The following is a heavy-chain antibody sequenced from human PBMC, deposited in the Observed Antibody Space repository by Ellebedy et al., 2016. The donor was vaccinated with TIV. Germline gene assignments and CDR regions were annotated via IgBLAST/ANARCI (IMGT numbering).Heavy chain of an antibody. J-gene: IGHJ6*02. CDR2: ISYDGSKK. CDR3: AKDRTLEGAFYYYGMDV. V-gene: IGHV3-30*18. D-gene: IGHD3-10*01. CDR1: GFTFSSYG. Sequence: GESLKISCAASGFTFSSYGLHWVRQAPGKGLEWQALISYDGSKKFYADSVKGRFIISRDNSKNTVYLEMNSLRGEDTAVFHCAKDRTLEGAFYYYGMDVWGQGTTVTVSS.